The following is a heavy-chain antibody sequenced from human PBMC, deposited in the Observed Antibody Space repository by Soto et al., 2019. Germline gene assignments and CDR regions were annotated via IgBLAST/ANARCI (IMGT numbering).Heavy chain of an antibody. CDR2: IYHSGST. D-gene: IGHD5-12*01. CDR1: GGSISSSNW. V-gene: IGHV4-4*02. CDR3: ARAPGDIVATTPHYYYYYRMDV. Sequence: QVQLQESGPGLVKPSGTLSLTCAVSGGSISSSNWWSWVRQPPGKGLEWIGEIYHSGSTNYNPSLKSRVTISVDKSKNQFSLKLSSVTAADTAVYYCARAPGDIVATTPHYYYYYRMDVWGQGTTVTVSS. J-gene: IGHJ6*02.